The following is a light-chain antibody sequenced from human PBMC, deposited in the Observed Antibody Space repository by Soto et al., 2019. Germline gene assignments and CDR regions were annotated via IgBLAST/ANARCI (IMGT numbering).Light chain of an antibody. V-gene: IGKV2-30*02. Sequence: VVMTQSPLSLPVTLGQPASISCRSNQSLVHSDGIAYLRWFQQRPGRSPRRLIYKVSNRDSGVPDRFSGSGSGTDFALKISRVEAEDVGVYYCMQGRHWPITFGQGTKVDIK. J-gene: IGKJ1*01. CDR3: MQGRHWPIT. CDR1: QSLVHSDGIAY. CDR2: KVS.